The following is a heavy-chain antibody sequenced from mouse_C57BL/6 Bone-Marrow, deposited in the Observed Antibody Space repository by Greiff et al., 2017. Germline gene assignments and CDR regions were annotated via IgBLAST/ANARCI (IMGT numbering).Heavy chain of an antibody. J-gene: IGHJ4*01. CDR3: ARFSSLRDYAMDY. D-gene: IGHD1-1*01. V-gene: IGHV1-64*01. Sequence: VQLQESGPELVKPGASVKLSCKASGYTFTSYWMHWVKQRPGQGLEWIGMIHPNSGSTNYNEKFKNKATLTVDKSSRPAYMQHSSLTSEDSAVYYCARFSSLRDYAMDYWCQGTSVTVSS. CDR2: IHPNSGST. CDR1: GYTFTSYW.